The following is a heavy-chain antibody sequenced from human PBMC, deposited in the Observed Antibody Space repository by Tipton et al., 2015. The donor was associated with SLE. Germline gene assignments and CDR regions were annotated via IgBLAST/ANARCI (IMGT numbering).Heavy chain of an antibody. V-gene: IGHV4-59*01. CDR1: GGSISSYY. Sequence: PGLVKPSETLSLTCTVSGGSISSYYWSWIRQPPGKGLEWIGYIYYSGSTNYNPSLKSRVTISVDTSRNQFSLKLTSVTAADSAVYYCARYSLTNWHLDLWGRGTLVTVSS. D-gene: IGHD2-15*01. J-gene: IGHJ2*01. CDR3: ARYSLTNWHLDL. CDR2: IYYSGST.